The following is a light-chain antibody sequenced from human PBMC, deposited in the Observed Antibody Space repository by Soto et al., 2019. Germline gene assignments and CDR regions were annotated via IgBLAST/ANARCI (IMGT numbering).Light chain of an antibody. Sequence: LTQPASVSGSPGQAITISCVGTSSDVGRYTYVSWYQQYPGKAPKLIIYDVYNRPSGVSNRFSGSKSGNTASLTISGLQAEDEADYYCTSYTSASTPYVFGSGTKVTVL. CDR3: TSYTSASTPYV. CDR1: SSDVGRYTY. CDR2: DVY. V-gene: IGLV2-14*01. J-gene: IGLJ1*01.